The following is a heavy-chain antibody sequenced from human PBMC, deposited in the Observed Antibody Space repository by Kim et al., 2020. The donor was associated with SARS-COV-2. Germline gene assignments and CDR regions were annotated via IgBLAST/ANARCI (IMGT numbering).Heavy chain of an antibody. Sequence: GGSLRLSCAASGFTFSSYGMHWVRQAPGKGLEWVAVISYDGSNKYYADSVKGRFTIYRDNSKNTLYLQMNSLRAEDTAVYYCASNTRPWIQLWSAFDYWGQGTLVTVSS. CDR2: ISYDGSNK. CDR3: ASNTRPWIQLWSAFDY. CDR1: GFTFSSYG. D-gene: IGHD5-18*01. J-gene: IGHJ4*02. V-gene: IGHV3-30*03.